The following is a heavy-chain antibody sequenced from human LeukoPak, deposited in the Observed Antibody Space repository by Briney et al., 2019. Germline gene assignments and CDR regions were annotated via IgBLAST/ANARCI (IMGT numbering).Heavy chain of an antibody. D-gene: IGHD3-16*01. V-gene: IGHV3-23*01. Sequence: PGGSLRLSCAASGFTFSSYWMHWVRQAPGQGLEWVSDISGSGGITYYADSVKGRFTISRDNSKNTVFLQVNSLRAEDTAVYYCAKGLGQFDYWGQGTLVTVSS. CDR2: ISGSGGIT. CDR1: GFTFSSYW. CDR3: AKGLGQFDY. J-gene: IGHJ4*02.